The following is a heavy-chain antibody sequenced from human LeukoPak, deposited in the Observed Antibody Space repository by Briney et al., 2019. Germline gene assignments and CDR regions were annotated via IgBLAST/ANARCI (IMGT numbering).Heavy chain of an antibody. V-gene: IGHV3-21*01. CDR3: ARDRADVFDI. CDR1: GFTFSSYS. J-gene: IGHJ3*02. CDR2: ISSSSSYI. D-gene: IGHD6-19*01. Sequence: SGGSLRLSCAASGFTFSSYSMNWVRQAPGRGLEWGSSISSSSSYIYYADSVKGRFTISRDNAKNSLYLQMNSLRAEDTAVYYCARDRADVFDIWGQGTMVTVSS.